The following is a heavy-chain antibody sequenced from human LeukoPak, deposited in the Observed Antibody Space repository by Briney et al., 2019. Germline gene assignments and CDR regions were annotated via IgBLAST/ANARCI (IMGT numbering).Heavy chain of an antibody. CDR2: VNPDSGDT. V-gene: IGHV1-2*02. D-gene: IGHD6-19*01. Sequence: RASVRVSCKSSGYKFTAYYIHWIRRAPGQGLEWMGWVNPDSGDTNYTQKYQGRLTLTRDTSVTTVYMELSSLTSDDTAVYYCARVWDASGWSNWFDPWGQGTLVTVSS. J-gene: IGHJ5*02. CDR3: ARVWDASGWSNWFDP. CDR1: GYKFTAYY.